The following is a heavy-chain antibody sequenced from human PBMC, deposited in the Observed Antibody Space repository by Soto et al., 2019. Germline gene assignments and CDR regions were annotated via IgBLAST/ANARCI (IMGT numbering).Heavy chain of an antibody. CDR2: ISCSGGST. CDR1: GVTFSSYA. V-gene: IGHV3-23*01. D-gene: IGHD6-19*01. J-gene: IGHJ4*02. CDR3: AKEGRKWLVRPSLEY. Sequence: GGSLRLSCTASGVTFSSYAMSWVRQAPGKGLEWVSAISCSGGSTYYPYSVKGRFTISRDNSKHTLYLQMNSLRAEDTSVYYCAKEGRKWLVRPSLEYWGKGTLVTVSS.